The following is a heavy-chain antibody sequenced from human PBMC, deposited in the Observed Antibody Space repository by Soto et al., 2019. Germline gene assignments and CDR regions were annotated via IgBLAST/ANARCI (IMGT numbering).Heavy chain of an antibody. D-gene: IGHD6-19*01. CDR2: ISGSGGST. Sequence: EVQLLESGGGLVQPGGSLRLSCAASGFTFSSYAMSWVRQAPGKGLEWVSAISGSGGSTYYADSVKGRFTISRDNSKNTLYLQMNSPRAEDTAVYYCAKPGYSSGWYLYYFDYWGQGTLVTVSS. CDR1: GFTFSSYA. CDR3: AKPGYSSGWYLYYFDY. J-gene: IGHJ4*02. V-gene: IGHV3-23*01.